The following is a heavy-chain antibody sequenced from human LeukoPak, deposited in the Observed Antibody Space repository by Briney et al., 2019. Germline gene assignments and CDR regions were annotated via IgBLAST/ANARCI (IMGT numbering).Heavy chain of an antibody. Sequence: GGSLRLSCVVSGFTVSSNYMSWVRQAPGKGLEWVSVIYSGGHTYYADSVKGRFTISRDNSKNTLSLQMNSLRAEDTAVYYCARDSGYFDYRGQGTLVTVSS. V-gene: IGHV3-66*01. D-gene: IGHD2-15*01. CDR2: IYSGGHT. J-gene: IGHJ4*02. CDR1: GFTVSSNY. CDR3: ARDSGYFDY.